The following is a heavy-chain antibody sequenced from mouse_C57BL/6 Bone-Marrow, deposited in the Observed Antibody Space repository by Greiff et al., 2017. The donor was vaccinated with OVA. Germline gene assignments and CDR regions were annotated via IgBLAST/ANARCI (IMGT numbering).Heavy chain of an antibody. CDR3: TTDYGRVDY. V-gene: IGHV14-4*01. Sequence: VQLKQSGAELVRPGASVKLSCTASGFNIKDDYMHWVKQRPEQGLEWIGWIDPENGDTEYASKFQGKATITADTSSNTAYLQLSSLTSEDTAVYYCTTDYGRVDYWGQGTTLTVSS. J-gene: IGHJ2*01. D-gene: IGHD1-1*01. CDR1: GFNIKDDY. CDR2: IDPENGDT.